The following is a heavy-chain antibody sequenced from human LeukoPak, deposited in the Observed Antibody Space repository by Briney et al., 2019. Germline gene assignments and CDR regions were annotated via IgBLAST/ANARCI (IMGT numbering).Heavy chain of an antibody. V-gene: IGHV3-23*01. D-gene: IGHD5-18*01. CDR1: GFIFSSYN. J-gene: IGHJ6*02. Sequence: GGSLRLSCAASGFIFSSYNMSWVRQAPGKGLEWVSAISGSGGSTYYADSVKGRFTISRDNSKNTLYLQMNSLRAEDTAVYYCAKWTETWIQLWNGMDVWGQGTTVTVSS. CDR3: AKWTETWIQLWNGMDV. CDR2: ISGSGGST.